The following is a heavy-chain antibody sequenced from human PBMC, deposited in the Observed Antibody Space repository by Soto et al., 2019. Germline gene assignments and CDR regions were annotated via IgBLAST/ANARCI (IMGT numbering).Heavy chain of an antibody. CDR3: ARDPSIPVAGTVQWAYFDY. J-gene: IGHJ4*02. CDR1: GYTFTDYA. D-gene: IGHD6-19*01. V-gene: IGHV1-3*01. CDR2: INAGNGYT. Sequence: QVQLVQSGAEVKKPGASVKDSCKASGYTFTDYAMHWVRQAPGQRLEWMGWINAGNGYTKYSQKFQGRVTITRDTTANTVYMELSSLRSEATAGYYCARDPSIPVAGTVQWAYFDYWGQGALVTVSS.